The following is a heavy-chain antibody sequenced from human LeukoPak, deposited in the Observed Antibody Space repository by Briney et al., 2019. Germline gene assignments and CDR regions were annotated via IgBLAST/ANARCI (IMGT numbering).Heavy chain of an antibody. CDR3: ATSHYYDHYYMDV. Sequence: SVKVSCKVSGYTLTELSMHWVRQAPGKGLEWMGGFDPEDGETIYAQKFQGRVTMTEDTSTDTAYMELSSLRSEDAAVYYCATSHYYDHYYMDVWGKGTTVTVSS. CDR2: FDPEDGET. J-gene: IGHJ6*03. CDR1: GYTLTELS. V-gene: IGHV1-24*01.